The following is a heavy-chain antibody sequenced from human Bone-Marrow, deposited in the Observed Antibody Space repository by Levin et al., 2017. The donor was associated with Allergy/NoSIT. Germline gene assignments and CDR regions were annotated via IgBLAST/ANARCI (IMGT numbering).Heavy chain of an antibody. CDR3: AREGDRSGYEY. D-gene: IGHD3-22*01. CDR2: INHNGTT. V-gene: IGHV4-34*01. J-gene: IGHJ4*02. Sequence: PSETLSLTCAVYGGSFSGYYWTWIRQSPEKGLEWIGEINHNGTTSHNPSLRSRITIAVDTSKNQLSLRLTSVTAADTGVYCCAREGDRSGYEYWGQGTLVTVSS. CDR1: GGSFSGYY.